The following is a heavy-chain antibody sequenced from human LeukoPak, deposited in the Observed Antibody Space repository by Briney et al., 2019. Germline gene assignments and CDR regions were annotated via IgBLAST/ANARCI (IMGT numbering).Heavy chain of an antibody. J-gene: IGHJ6*03. D-gene: IGHD1-7*01. CDR3: AKRRGLELLYYYYMDV. CDR2: IYTGGST. Sequence: GGSLRLSCAVSGFTVSSNYMSWVRQAPGKGLEWVSTIYTGGSTYYADSVKGRFTISRDNSKNTLYLQMNSLRAEDTAVYYCAKRRGLELLYYYYMDVWGKGTTVTVSS. CDR1: GFTVSSNY. V-gene: IGHV3-53*01.